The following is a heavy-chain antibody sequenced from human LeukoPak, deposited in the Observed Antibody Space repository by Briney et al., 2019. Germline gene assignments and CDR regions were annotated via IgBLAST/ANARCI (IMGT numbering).Heavy chain of an antibody. J-gene: IGHJ4*02. Sequence: SETLSLTCTVSGGPMSSYYWSWIPQPAGKGLEWIGRMYTSGSTNYNPSLKSRVTMSIDTSKKHFSLNLDSVTAADTAVYYCATYDQQLAFDNWGQGSLVTVSS. V-gene: IGHV4-4*07. CDR1: GGPMSSYY. CDR2: MYTSGST. D-gene: IGHD6-13*01. CDR3: ATYDQQLAFDN.